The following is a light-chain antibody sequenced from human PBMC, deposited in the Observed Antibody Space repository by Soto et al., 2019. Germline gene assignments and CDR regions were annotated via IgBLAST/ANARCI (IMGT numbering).Light chain of an antibody. CDR2: GAS. J-gene: IGKJ1*01. V-gene: IGKV3-20*01. Sequence: EIVLTQSPGTLSLSPGERATLSCRASQSVSSSYLAWYQQKPGQAPRLLIYGASSRATGIPDRFSGRGSGTDFTLTISSLEPEDFAVYYCQQYGSSPRTFGQGTKVEIK. CDR3: QQYGSSPRT. CDR1: QSVSSSY.